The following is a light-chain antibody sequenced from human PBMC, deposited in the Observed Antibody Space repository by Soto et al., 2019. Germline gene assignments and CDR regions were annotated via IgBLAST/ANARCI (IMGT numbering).Light chain of an antibody. V-gene: IGKV1-5*03. J-gene: IGKJ1*01. CDR3: QQYNSYSTFGPAT. CDR2: SAS. Sequence: EIKMTHSPSTLSASVGDRVTITCRASQIISTWLAWYQQKPGKAPKLLIYSASDLESGVPSRFSGSGFGTEFTLTITSLQPDDFATYYCQQYNSYSTFGPATFGQGTKVDIK. CDR1: QIISTW.